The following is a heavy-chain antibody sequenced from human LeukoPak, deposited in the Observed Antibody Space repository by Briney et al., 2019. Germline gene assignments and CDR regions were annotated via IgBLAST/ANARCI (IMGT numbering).Heavy chain of an antibody. D-gene: IGHD1-20*01. J-gene: IGHJ4*02. CDR3: AKDSRNWNPLYYFDY. Sequence: GESLRLSCAASGFTFSRYWIHWVRQAPGKGLEWVSRINPDGSTTTYADSVKGRFTISRDNSKNTLYLQMNSLRAEDTAVYYCAKDSRNWNPLYYFDYWGQGTLVTVSS. CDR1: GFTFSRYW. V-gene: IGHV3-74*01. CDR2: INPDGSTT.